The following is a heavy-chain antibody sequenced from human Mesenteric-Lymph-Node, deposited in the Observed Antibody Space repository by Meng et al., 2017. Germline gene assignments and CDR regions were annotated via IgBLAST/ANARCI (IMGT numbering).Heavy chain of an antibody. CDR3: ARGQYRFDP. Sequence: QLQQGGAGLVKPWEALSLACAVYGGSFSGYYWSWIRQPPEKGLEWIGEINHSGSTNYNPSLKSRVTISVDTSKNQFSLKLSSVTAADTAVYYCARGQYRFDPWGQGTLVTVSS. CDR1: GGSFSGYY. V-gene: IGHV4-34*02. J-gene: IGHJ5*02. CDR2: INHSGST. D-gene: IGHD2-2*01.